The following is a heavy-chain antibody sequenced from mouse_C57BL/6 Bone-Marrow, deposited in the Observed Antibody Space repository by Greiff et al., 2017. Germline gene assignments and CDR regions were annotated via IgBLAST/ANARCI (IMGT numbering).Heavy chain of an antibody. CDR3: ARSGPLGRSFDY. Sequence: QVQLQQSGAELVKPGASVKMSCKASGYTFTSYWITWVKQRPGQGLEWIGDIYPTSGRTNYNEKFKSKAIRTVDTSSNTAYMQLSSLTSEDSAVFYGARSGPLGRSFDYWGQGTTLTVSS. CDR1: GYTFTSYW. D-gene: IGHD4-1*01. V-gene: IGHV1-55*01. J-gene: IGHJ2*01. CDR2: IYPTSGRT.